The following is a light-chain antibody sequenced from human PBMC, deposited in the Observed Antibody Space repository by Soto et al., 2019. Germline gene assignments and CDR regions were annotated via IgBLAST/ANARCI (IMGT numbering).Light chain of an antibody. CDR1: QSVSPW. CDR3: LQYDTYRA. J-gene: IGKJ1*01. V-gene: IGKV1-5*03. CDR2: KVT. Sequence: DIQMTQSPSSLSASVGDRVTITCRASQSVSPWLAWYQQKPGKAPKLLIYKVTRLERGVPSRFRGGGSAKEFTLTISSLQPDDSATYYCLQYDTYRAFGQGTRVEIK.